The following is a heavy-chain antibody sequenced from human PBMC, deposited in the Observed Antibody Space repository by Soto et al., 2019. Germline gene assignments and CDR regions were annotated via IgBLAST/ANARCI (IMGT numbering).Heavy chain of an antibody. V-gene: IGHV4-39*01. CDR3: ARLGSSGWYQGSYFDY. D-gene: IGHD6-19*01. CDR1: GGSITRNNHF. CDR2: IEYGGTT. J-gene: IGHJ4*02. Sequence: QLQLQESGPGLVKASETLSLTCTVSGGSITRNNHFWGWIRQSPGKGLEGIGSIEYGGTTKYKPSLKSRVIMSAETSKNQFSLMMTSVTAADTAVYYCARLGSSGWYQGSYFDYWGQGTLVTVSS.